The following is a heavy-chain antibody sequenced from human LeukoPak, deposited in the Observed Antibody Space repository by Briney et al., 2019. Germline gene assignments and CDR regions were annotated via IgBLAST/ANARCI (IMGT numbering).Heavy chain of an antibody. Sequence: GESLKVPCKGSEYSFATYWIGWVRQMPGQGLEWMGIIFPGDSDTRYSPSFQGQVTISADKSISTAYLQWSSLKASDTAIYYCASEYCSGGNCYFDYWGQGTLVTVSS. CDR2: IFPGDSDT. CDR1: EYSFATYW. D-gene: IGHD2-15*01. CDR3: ASEYCSGGNCYFDY. V-gene: IGHV5-51*01. J-gene: IGHJ4*02.